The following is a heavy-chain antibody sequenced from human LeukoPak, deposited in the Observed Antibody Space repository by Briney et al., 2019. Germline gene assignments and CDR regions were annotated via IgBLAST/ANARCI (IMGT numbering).Heavy chain of an antibody. CDR2: IYYSGST. CDR3: AGLYYYGSEWDY. D-gene: IGHD3-10*01. V-gene: IGHV4-59*01. CDR1: GGSISSYY. Sequence: PSETLSLTCTVSGGSISSYYWSWIRQPPGKGLEWIGYIYYSGSTNYNPSLKSRVTISVDTSKNQFSLKLSSVTAADTAVYYCAGLYYYGSEWDYWGQGTLVTVSS. J-gene: IGHJ4*02.